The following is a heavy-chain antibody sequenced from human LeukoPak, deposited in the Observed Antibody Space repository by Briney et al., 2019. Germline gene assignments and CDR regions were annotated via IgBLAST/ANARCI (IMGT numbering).Heavy chain of an antibody. D-gene: IGHD3-10*01. CDR1: GYTFTSCS. CDR2: ISAYNGNT. V-gene: IGHV1-18*01. J-gene: IGHJ4*02. Sequence: ASVKVSCKASGYTFTSCSISWVRQAPGQGLEWMGWISAYNGNTNYAQKLQGRVTMTTDTSTSTAYMELRSLRSDDTAVYYCGLLRMVRGVISPGDYWGQGTLVTVSS. CDR3: GLLRMVRGVISPGDY.